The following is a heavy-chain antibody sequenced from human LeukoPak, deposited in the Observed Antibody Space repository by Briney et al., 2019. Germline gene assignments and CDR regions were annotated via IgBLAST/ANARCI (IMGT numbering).Heavy chain of an antibody. D-gene: IGHD2-15*01. J-gene: IGHJ5*02. CDR3: ARTLYCSGATCFSPELLDT. V-gene: IGHV4-38-2*01. CDR1: GYSIGSGYH. Sequence: SETLSLTCAVSGYSIGSGYHWGWVRQPPGKGPVWIGSMFHGGNTYCNPSLKSRVTMSIDTSMNQFSLNLTSVTAADTAVYFCARTLYCSGATCFSPELLDTWGQGTLVTVSS. CDR2: MFHGGNT.